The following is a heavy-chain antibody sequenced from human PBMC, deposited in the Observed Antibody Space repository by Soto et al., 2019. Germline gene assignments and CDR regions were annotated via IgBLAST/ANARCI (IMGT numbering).Heavy chain of an antibody. CDR2: ISFTSSTI. D-gene: IGHD2-8*01. V-gene: IGHV3-48*02. CDR3: ARDNGMAGSFDP. Sequence: GGSLRLSCAASGFIFSSYSMNWVRQAPGKGLEWVSYISFTSSTIFYADSVRGRFTISRDNAKNSLYLQMNTLRDEDTAVYYCARDNGMAGSFDPWGQGTLVTVSS. CDR1: GFIFSSYS. J-gene: IGHJ5*02.